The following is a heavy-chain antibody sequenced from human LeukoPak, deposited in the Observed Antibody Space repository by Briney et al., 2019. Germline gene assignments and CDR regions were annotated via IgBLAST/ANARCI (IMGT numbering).Heavy chain of an antibody. D-gene: IGHD3-16*01. CDR2: ISGSGDNT. CDR1: GFTFSSYA. J-gene: IGHJ6*02. CDR3: ARGGGLDV. V-gene: IGHV3-23*01. Sequence: GGSLRLSCAASGFTFSSYAMSWVRQAPGKGLEWVSGISGSGDNTYYADSVKGRFTISRDNSKNTLYVQVSNLRAEDTAVYFCARGGGLDVWGQGATVTVSS.